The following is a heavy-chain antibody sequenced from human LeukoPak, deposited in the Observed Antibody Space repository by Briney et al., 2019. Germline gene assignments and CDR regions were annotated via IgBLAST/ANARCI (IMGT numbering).Heavy chain of an antibody. Sequence: GGSLRLSCAASGFTVSSNYMSWVRQAPGKGLEWVSVIYSGGSTYYADSVKGRLIISRDNSNNTLYLQLNSLRAEDTAIYYCAKAMCSGGSCYCHLDYWGQGTLVTVSS. CDR3: AKAMCSGGSCYCHLDY. CDR1: GFTVSSNY. D-gene: IGHD2-15*01. J-gene: IGHJ4*02. V-gene: IGHV3-53*01. CDR2: IYSGGST.